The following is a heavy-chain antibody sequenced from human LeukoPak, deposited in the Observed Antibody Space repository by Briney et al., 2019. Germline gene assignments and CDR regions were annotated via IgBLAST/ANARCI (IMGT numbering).Heavy chain of an antibody. Sequence: GGSLRLSCAASGFTFSSYSMTWVRQAPGKGLEWVSSISSSSSYIYYADSVKGRFTISRDNSKNTLYLQMNSLRAEDTAVYYCAKEGIVVVSRNTQFVFDYWGQGTLVTVSS. CDR3: AKEGIVVVSRNTQFVFDY. CDR1: GFTFSSYS. CDR2: ISSSSSYI. V-gene: IGHV3-21*01. J-gene: IGHJ4*02. D-gene: IGHD2-2*01.